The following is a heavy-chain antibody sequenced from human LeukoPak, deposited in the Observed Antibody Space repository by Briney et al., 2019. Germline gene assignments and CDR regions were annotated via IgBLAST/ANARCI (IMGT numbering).Heavy chain of an antibody. CDR2: IIPILGIA. V-gene: IGHV1-69*04. CDR3: ASAAKWRGYCSGGSCYPPSCGMDV. Sequence: SVKVSSKASGGTFSSYAISWVRQDPGQGLEWMGTIIPILGIANYAQKCRGRVTITAGKSTSTAYMELSSLRSEDTDVYYCASAAKWRGYCSGGSCYPPSCGMDVWGQGTTVTVSS. D-gene: IGHD2-15*01. CDR1: GGTFSSYA. J-gene: IGHJ6*02.